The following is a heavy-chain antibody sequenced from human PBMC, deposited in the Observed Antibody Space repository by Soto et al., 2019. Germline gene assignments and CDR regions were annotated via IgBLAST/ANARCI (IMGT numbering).Heavy chain of an antibody. J-gene: IGHJ1*01. CDR3: AKDRGNPGSSWSGDFQH. CDR1: GFTFDDYT. CDR2: ISWDGGST. D-gene: IGHD6-13*01. Sequence: GGSLRLSCAASGFTFDDYTMHWVRQAPGKGLEWVSLISWDGGSTYYADSVKGRFTISRDNSKNSLYLHMNSLRTEDTALYYFAKDRGNPGSSWSGDFQHWGQGTLVIVSS. V-gene: IGHV3-43*01.